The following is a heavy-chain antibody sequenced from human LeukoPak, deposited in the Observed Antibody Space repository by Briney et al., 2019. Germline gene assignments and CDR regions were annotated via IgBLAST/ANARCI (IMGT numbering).Heavy chain of an antibody. J-gene: IGHJ4*02. V-gene: IGHV3-30*02. CDR2: IRYDGSNK. Sequence: PGGSLRLSCAASGFTFSSYGMHWVRQAPGKGPEWVAFIRYDGSNKYYADSVKGRFTISRDNSKNTLYLQMNSLRAEDTAVYYCAKGSIRYFDCPPGYWGQGTLVTVSS. CDR3: AKGSIRYFDCPPGY. CDR1: GFTFSSYG. D-gene: IGHD3-9*01.